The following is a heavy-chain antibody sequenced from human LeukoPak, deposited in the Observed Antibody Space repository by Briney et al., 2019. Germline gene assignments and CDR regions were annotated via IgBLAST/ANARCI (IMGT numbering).Heavy chain of an antibody. D-gene: IGHD3-10*01. V-gene: IGHV4-59*08. CDR2: IYYSGST. CDR3: ARLRYYGWFDP. CDR1: GGSISSYY. Sequence: SETLSPTCTVSGGSISSYYWSWIRQPPGKGLEWIGYIYYSGSTNYNPSLKSRVTISVDTSKNQFSLKLSSVTAADTAVYYCARLRYYGWFDPWGQGTLVTVSS. J-gene: IGHJ5*02.